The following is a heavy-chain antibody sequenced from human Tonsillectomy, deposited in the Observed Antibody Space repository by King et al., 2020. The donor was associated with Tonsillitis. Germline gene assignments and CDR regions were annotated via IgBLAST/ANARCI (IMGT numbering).Heavy chain of an antibody. CDR1: GFTFNRYG. V-gene: IGHV3-30*02. CDR2: IRYDGSNK. Sequence: HVQLVESGGGVVQPGGSLRLSCAASGFTFNRYGMYWVRQAPGKGLEWVAFIRYDGSNKYYADSVKGRFTISRDDSKNTLYLELNSLITEDTAVYYCAKEGPVAVQGYWGQGTLVTVSS. D-gene: IGHD2-15*01. CDR3: AKEGPVAVQGY. J-gene: IGHJ4*02.